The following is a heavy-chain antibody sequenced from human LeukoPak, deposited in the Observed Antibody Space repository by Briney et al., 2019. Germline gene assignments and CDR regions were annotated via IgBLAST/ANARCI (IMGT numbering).Heavy chain of an antibody. CDR3: ARRALRYFDWLSSGAFDI. CDR1: GYSFTSYW. CDR2: IYPGDSDT. J-gene: IGHJ3*02. Sequence: GESLKISCKGSGYSFTSYWIGWVRQMPGKGLEWMGIIYPGDSDTRYSPSFQGQVTISADKSISTAYLQWSSLKASDTAMYYCARRALRYFDWLSSGAFDIWGQGTMVTVSS. D-gene: IGHD3-9*01. V-gene: IGHV5-51*01.